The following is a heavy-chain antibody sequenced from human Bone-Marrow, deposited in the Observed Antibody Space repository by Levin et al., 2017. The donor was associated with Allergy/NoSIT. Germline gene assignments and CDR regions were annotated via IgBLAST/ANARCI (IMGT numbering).Heavy chain of an antibody. Sequence: ASVKVSCKVSGYTLTELSMHWVRQAPGKGLEWMGGFDPEDGETIYAQKFQGRVTMTEDTSTDTAYMELSSLRSEDTAVYYCATVWKRPPTLNDPLRDIWGQGTMVTVSS. CDR3: ATVWKRPPTLNDPLRDI. D-gene: IGHD3-3*01. CDR2: FDPEDGET. J-gene: IGHJ3*02. V-gene: IGHV1-24*01. CDR1: GYTLTELS.